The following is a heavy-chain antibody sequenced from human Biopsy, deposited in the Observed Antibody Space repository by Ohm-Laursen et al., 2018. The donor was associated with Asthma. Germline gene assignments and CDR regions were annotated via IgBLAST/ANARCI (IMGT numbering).Heavy chain of an antibody. CDR2: ISWNSGRI. V-gene: IGHV3-9*01. CDR3: ARDGPELPTELDY. J-gene: IGHJ4*03. Sequence: SLRLSCSASGFKFDDNAMHWIRQAPGKGLEWVSGISWNSGRIGYADSVKGRFTISRDNAKNSLYLQMNSLRAEDTAVYYCARDGPELPTELDYWGQGTTVTVSS. CDR1: GFKFDDNA. D-gene: IGHD1-14*01.